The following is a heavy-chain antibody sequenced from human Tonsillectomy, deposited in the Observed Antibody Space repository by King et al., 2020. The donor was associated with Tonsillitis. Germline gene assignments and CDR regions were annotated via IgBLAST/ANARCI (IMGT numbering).Heavy chain of an antibody. CDR3: TTDRGIAVRPIFDS. Sequence: VQLVESGGDLVKPGGSLRLSCAASGFTFSNAWMSWARQASGKGLEWVGRIKSKSAGGTTDYAAPVKGRFTISRDDSKNTLYLQKNSVETEDTAVYYCTTDRGIAVRPIFDSWGQGTLVTVSS. CDR2: IKSKSAGGTT. CDR1: GFTFSNAW. D-gene: IGHD6-6*01. V-gene: IGHV3-15*01. J-gene: IGHJ4*02.